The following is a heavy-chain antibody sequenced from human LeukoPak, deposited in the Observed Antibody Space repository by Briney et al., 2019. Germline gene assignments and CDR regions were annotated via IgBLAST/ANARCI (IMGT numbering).Heavy chain of an antibody. CDR2: ILEDGTIQ. J-gene: IGHJ4*02. CDR3: ARVQGGGFRTADF. Sequence: GRSLRLSCAASGFTFRNYMMHWVRQAPGKGLDWVAVILEDGTIQHYADSVKGRFTISRDNSRNTVFLQMNSLRGEDTAIYYCARVQGGGFRTADFWGQGTVVTVSS. CDR1: GFTFRNYM. D-gene: IGHD3-10*01. V-gene: IGHV3-30*04.